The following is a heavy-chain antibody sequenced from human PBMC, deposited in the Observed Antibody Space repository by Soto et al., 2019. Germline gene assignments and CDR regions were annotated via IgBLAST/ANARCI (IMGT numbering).Heavy chain of an antibody. V-gene: IGHV1-2*02. J-gene: IGHJ4*02. CDR3: ARDVGETSKEVSYRFHH. D-gene: IGHD3-16*01. CDR1: GYTFTDYY. Sequence: ASVKVSCKASGYTFTDYYMHWVRQAPGQGLEWMGWINPNSDGTNYARKFQGRVTMTRDTSISTAYMELSRLRSDDTAVYYCARDVGETSKEVSYRFHHWGQGNLVTVSS. CDR2: INPNSDGT.